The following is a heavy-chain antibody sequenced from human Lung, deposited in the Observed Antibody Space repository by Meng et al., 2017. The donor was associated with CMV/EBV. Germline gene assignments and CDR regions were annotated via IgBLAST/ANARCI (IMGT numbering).Heavy chain of an antibody. V-gene: IGHV1-3*01. D-gene: IGHD5-12*01. Sequence: SCKTSGYTFTEYALQWVRQAPGQRLEWMGWINVDSGNTKYSQNFQGRLTITRDTSATTAYTELSSLRSEDTAVYYCARDVYGGYDSWGQGTLVTVSS. CDR3: ARDVYGGYDS. J-gene: IGHJ5*01. CDR1: GYTFTEYA. CDR2: INVDSGNT.